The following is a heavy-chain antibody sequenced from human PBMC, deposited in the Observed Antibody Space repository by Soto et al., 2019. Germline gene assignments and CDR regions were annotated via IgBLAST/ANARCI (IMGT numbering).Heavy chain of an antibody. Sequence: GASVKVSCKASGYTFTSYGISWVRQAPGQGLEWMGWISAYNGNTNYAQKLQGRVTMTTDTSTSTAYMELRSLRSDDTAVYYCARDPFCNSTSCYRSLDYWGKGNLVTVYS. CDR2: ISAYNGNT. CDR1: GYTFTSYG. CDR3: ARDPFCNSTSCYRSLDY. V-gene: IGHV1-18*01. D-gene: IGHD2-2*02. J-gene: IGHJ4*02.